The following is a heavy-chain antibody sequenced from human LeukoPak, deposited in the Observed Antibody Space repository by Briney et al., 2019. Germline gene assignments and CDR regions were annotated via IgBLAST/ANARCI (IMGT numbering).Heavy chain of an antibody. Sequence: DSLKVSCKASGDTFATYYTHWMRQTPGQGLEWMGWIYSNSGTTKSAQKFQGRVTITSDTSISTAYMKLSSLRSDDTAVYYCGRVGGRIGAYYAMDVWGQGTTVTVSS. CDR3: GRVGGRIGAYYAMDV. CDR2: IYSNSGTT. D-gene: IGHD3-16*01. J-gene: IGHJ6*02. V-gene: IGHV1-2*02. CDR1: GDTFATYY.